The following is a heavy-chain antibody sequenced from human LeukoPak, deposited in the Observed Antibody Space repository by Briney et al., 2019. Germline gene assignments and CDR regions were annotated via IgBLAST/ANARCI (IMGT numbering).Heavy chain of an antibody. Sequence: GGSLRLSCAASGFTFSSYGMHWVRQAPGKGLEWVAAISYDGSNKYYADSVKGRFTISRDNSKNTLYLQMNSLRAEDTAVYYCAKDYEKGAFDIWGQGTMVTVSS. CDR1: GFTFSSYG. D-gene: IGHD3-16*01. J-gene: IGHJ3*02. V-gene: IGHV3-30*18. CDR3: AKDYEKGAFDI. CDR2: ISYDGSNK.